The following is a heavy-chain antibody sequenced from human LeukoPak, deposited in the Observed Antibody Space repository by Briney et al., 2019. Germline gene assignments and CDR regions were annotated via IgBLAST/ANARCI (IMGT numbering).Heavy chain of an antibody. Sequence: PGGSLRLSCAAPGFKFSSYSMKWVRQAPGKGLEWVSFISSSSSYIYYADSLKGRFTISRDNAKNSLYLQMNSLRAEDTAVYYCARGTMFPYYFDYWGQGTLVTVSS. D-gene: IGHD3-10*02. CDR2: ISSSSSYI. CDR3: ARGTMFPYYFDY. CDR1: GFKFSSYS. J-gene: IGHJ4*02. V-gene: IGHV3-21*01.